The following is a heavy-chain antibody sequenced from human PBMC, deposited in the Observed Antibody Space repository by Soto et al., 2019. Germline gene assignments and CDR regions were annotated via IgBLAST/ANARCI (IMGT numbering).Heavy chain of an antibody. Sequence: ASVKVSCKASGYTFTSYYMHWVRQAPGQGLEWMGIINPSGGSTSYAQKFQGRVTMTRDTSTSTVYMELSSLRSEDTAVYYCARAPRVAVAGRYYYYGMDVWGQGTTVTVSS. J-gene: IGHJ6*02. V-gene: IGHV1-46*01. CDR1: GYTFTSYY. D-gene: IGHD6-19*01. CDR3: ARAPRVAVAGRYYYYGMDV. CDR2: INPSGGST.